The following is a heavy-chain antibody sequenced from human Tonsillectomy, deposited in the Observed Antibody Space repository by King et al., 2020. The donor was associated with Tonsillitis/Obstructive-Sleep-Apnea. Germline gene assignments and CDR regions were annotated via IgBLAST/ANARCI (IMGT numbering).Heavy chain of an antibody. CDR3: ARERQLGD. J-gene: IGHJ4*02. V-gene: IGHV4-34*12. D-gene: IGHD6-6*01. CDR2: IIHGGRT. CDR1: VGSFCGFH. Sequence: GQLQQVGAGLLKPSETRFLTCAVYVGSFCGFHLSWIRQPPVEGREWIGEIIHGGRTSYKPSLKSRVTISVDTFKNQFSLKLTSVTAADTAVYYCARERQLGDWGQGNLVTVSS.